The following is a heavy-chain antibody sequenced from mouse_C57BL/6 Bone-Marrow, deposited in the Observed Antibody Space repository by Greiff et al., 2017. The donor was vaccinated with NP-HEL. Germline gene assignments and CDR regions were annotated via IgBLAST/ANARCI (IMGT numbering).Heavy chain of an antibody. Sequence: VQLQQSGAELARPGASVKLSCKASGYTFTSYGISWVKQRTGQGLEWIGEIYPRSGNTYYNEKFKGKATLTADKSSSTAYMEFRSLTSEDSAVYFCAKWYGWGQGTLVTVSA. J-gene: IGHJ3*01. CDR1: GYTFTSYG. CDR3: AKWYG. V-gene: IGHV1-81*01. D-gene: IGHD1-3*01. CDR2: IYPRSGNT.